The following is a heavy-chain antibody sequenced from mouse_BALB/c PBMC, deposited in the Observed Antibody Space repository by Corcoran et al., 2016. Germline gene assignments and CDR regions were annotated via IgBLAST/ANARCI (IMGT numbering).Heavy chain of an antibody. V-gene: IGHV14-3*02. Sequence: EVQLQQSGAELVKPGASVQLSCTASGFNIKDTYMPWVKQRPEKDLEWIGRIDPANGNTKYDPKFQGKATITADTSSNTAYLQLSSLTSEDTAVYYCARVGYDNWGQGTTLTVSS. J-gene: IGHJ2*01. CDR3: ARVGYDN. D-gene: IGHD2-2*01. CDR1: GFNIKDTY. CDR2: IDPANGNT.